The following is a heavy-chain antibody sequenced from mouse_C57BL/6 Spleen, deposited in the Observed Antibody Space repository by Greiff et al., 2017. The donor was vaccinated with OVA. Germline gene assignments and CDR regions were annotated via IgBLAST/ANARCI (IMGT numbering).Heavy chain of an antibody. V-gene: IGHV5-6*02. J-gene: IGHJ2*01. Sequence: DVKLVESGGDLVKPGGSLKLSCAASGFTFSSYGMSWVRQTPDKRLEWVATISSGGSYTYYPDSVKGRFTISRDNAKNTLYLQMSSLKSEDTAMYYCARHPSTVVVHFDYWGQGTTLTVSS. CDR2: ISSGGSYT. D-gene: IGHD1-1*01. CDR1: GFTFSSYG. CDR3: ARHPSTVVVHFDY.